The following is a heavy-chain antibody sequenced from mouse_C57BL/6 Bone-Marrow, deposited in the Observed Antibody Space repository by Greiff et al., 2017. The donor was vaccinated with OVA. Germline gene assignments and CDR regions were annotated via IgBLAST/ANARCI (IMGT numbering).Heavy chain of an antibody. V-gene: IGHV1-26*01. J-gene: IGHJ2*01. CDR3: ARDWFPFDY. D-gene: IGHD2-2*01. CDR1: GYTFTDYY. CDR2: INPNNGGT. Sequence: EVQLQQSGPELVKPGASVKISCKASGYTFTDYYMNWVKQSHGKSLEWIGDINPNNGGTSYNQKFKGKATLTVDKSSSTAYMELRSLTSEDSAVYYCARDWFPFDYWGQGTTLTVSS.